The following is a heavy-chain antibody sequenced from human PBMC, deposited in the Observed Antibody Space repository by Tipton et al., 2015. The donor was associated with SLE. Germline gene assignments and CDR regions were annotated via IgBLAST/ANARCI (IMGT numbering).Heavy chain of an antibody. D-gene: IGHD3-3*01. CDR1: GFTFDTNC. Sequence: SLRLSCAASGFTFDTNCMSWLRQAPGKGLERVASLKEDGSEKTYVESVRGRFTICRDDAKNTLYLQMNSLRAEDTAVYYCARGDITIFGVVISTAPFDHWGQGTLVTVSS. CDR2: LKEDGSEK. V-gene: IGHV3-7*01. J-gene: IGHJ4*02. CDR3: ARGDITIFGVVISTAPFDH.